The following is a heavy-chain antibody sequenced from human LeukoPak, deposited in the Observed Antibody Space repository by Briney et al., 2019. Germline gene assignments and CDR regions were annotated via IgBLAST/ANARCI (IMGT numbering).Heavy chain of an antibody. J-gene: IGHJ3*02. V-gene: IGHV4-61*01. D-gene: IGHD1-20*01. Sequence: SETLSLTCTVSGGSVSSSSDYWSWIRQPPGKGLEWIGYIYYSGSTNYNPSLKSRVTISVDTSKNQFSLKLSSVTAADTAVYYCARTDYNNWNDGDAFDIWGQGTMVTVSS. CDR1: GGSVSSSSDY. CDR3: ARTDYNNWNDGDAFDI. CDR2: IYYSGST.